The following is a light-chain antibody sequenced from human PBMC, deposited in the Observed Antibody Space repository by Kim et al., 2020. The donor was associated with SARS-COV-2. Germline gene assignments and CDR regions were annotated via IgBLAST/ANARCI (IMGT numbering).Light chain of an antibody. CDR3: QAWDSSTHV. J-gene: IGLJ1*01. Sequence: SYELTQPPSVSVSPGQTASITCSGDKLGDKYACWYQQKPGQSPVLVIHQDSKRPSGIPERFSGSNSGNTATLTISGTQAMDEADYYCQAWDSSTHVFGTGTKVTVL. CDR2: QDS. CDR1: KLGDKY. V-gene: IGLV3-1*01.